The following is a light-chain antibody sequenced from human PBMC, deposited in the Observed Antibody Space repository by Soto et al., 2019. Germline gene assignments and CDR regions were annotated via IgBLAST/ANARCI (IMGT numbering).Light chain of an antibody. V-gene: IGKV3-11*01. CDR3: HQSKSSQRT. CDR1: QTVSSR. CDR2: DSS. Sequence: EIVLTHPPATLSSSPGERATLSCRASQTVSSRLAWYQHKPGQAPRLLIYDSSNRATGIPARFSGSGSGTYFTLTISSPEPEDFAVYYCHQSKSSQRTVGQGTKVDIK. J-gene: IGKJ1*01.